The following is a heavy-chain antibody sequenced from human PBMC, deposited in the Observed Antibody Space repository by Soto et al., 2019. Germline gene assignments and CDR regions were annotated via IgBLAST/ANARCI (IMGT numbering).Heavy chain of an antibody. CDR2: IYYSGST. J-gene: IGHJ2*01. D-gene: IGHD3-10*02. Sequence: GKGLEWIGYIYYSGSTNYNPSLKSRVTISVNTSKNQFSLKLSSVTAADTAVYYCGGCFFQAEDGIRDVRSVSAFLLNRSSDL. CDR3: GGCFFQAEDGIRDVRSVSAFLLNRSSDL. V-gene: IGHV4-59*01.